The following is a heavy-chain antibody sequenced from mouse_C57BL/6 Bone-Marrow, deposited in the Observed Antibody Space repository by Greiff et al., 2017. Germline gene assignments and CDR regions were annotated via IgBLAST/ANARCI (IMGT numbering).Heavy chain of an antibody. CDR3: ARPYYSNYWYFDV. V-gene: IGHV1-55*01. Sequence: VQLQQSGAELVKPGASVKMSCKAPGYTFTSYWITWVKQRPGQGLEWIGDIYPGSGSTNYNEKFKSKATLTVDTSSSTAYMQLSSLTSEDSAVYYCARPYYSNYWYFDVWGTGTTVTVSS. CDR2: IYPGSGST. D-gene: IGHD2-5*01. J-gene: IGHJ1*03. CDR1: GYTFTSYW.